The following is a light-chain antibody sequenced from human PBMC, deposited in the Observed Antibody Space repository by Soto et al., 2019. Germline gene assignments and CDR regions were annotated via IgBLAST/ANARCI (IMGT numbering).Light chain of an antibody. CDR2: GAS. CDR3: QQYYNWPRT. CDR1: QTVSSN. Sequence: EIVMTQSPVTLSVSPGERATLCCRASQTVSSNLAWYQQKPGQAPRLITYGASTRATGIPARFSGSGSGTECTLTINSLQPEDVAVYYCQQYYNWPRTFGQGTKVDIK. J-gene: IGKJ1*01. V-gene: IGKV3-15*01.